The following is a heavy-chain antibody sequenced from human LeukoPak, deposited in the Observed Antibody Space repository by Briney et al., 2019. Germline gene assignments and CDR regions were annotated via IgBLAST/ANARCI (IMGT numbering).Heavy chain of an antibody. D-gene: IGHD6-13*01. V-gene: IGHV3-23*01. CDR2: ISVSGHKT. CDR1: GFRFSRYS. Sequence: GGSLRLSCAASGFRFSRYSMTWVRQAPGKGLEWVSGISVSGHKTYHADSVKGRFTISRDNSKNSLYLQMNSLRAEDTAVYSCAREERRSSWYYRGWFDPWGQGSLVTVSS. CDR3: AREERRSSWYYRGWFDP. J-gene: IGHJ5*02.